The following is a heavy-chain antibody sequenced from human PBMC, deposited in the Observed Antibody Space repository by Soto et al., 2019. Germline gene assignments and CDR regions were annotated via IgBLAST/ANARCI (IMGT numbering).Heavy chain of an antibody. D-gene: IGHD3-9*01. Sequence: SETLSLTCGVSCASISRDDYYWSWIRPHPGKGLEWIAYIYSSGNSYYNPSLSSRVAISLDTSKNQFSLRLSSVTAADTGVYYCASALTGDYVGFDYWGQGTPVTVSS. CDR2: IYSSGNS. V-gene: IGHV4-31*11. CDR1: CASISRDDYY. CDR3: ASALTGDYVGFDY. J-gene: IGHJ4*02.